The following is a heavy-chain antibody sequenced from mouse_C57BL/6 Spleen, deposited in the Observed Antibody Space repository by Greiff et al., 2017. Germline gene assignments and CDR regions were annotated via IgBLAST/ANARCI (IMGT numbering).Heavy chain of an antibody. Sequence: VQLQQPGAELVRPGTSVKLSCKASGYTFTSYWMHWVKQRPGQGLEWIGVIDPSDSYTNYNQKFKGKATLTVDTSSSTAYMQLSSLTSEDSAVYYCARDSSGPFFDYWGQGTTLTVSS. V-gene: IGHV1-59*01. D-gene: IGHD3-2*02. CDR2: IDPSDSYT. CDR3: ARDSSGPFFDY. J-gene: IGHJ2*01. CDR1: GYTFTSYW.